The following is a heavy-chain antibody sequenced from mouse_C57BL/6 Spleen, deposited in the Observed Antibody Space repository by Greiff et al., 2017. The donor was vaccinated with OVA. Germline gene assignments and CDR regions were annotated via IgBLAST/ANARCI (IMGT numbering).Heavy chain of an antibody. CDR1: GYAFSSSW. Sequence: QVQLQQSGPELVKPGASVKISCKASGYAFSSSWMNWVKQRPGKGLEWIGRIYPGDGDTNYNGKFKGKATLTADKSSSTAYMQLSSLTSEDSAVYFCARNWEGYWGKGTTLTVAS. V-gene: IGHV1-82*01. CDR2: IYPGDGDT. CDR3: ARNWEGY. J-gene: IGHJ2*01. D-gene: IGHD4-1*01.